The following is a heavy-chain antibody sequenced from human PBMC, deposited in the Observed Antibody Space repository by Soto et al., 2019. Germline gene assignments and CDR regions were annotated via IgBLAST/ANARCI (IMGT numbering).Heavy chain of an antibody. CDR3: ARGPITMVRGVDLGNDY. CDR2: INPSGGST. V-gene: IGHV1-46*01. CDR1: GYTFTSYY. D-gene: IGHD3-10*01. Sequence: ASVKVSCKASGYTFTSYYMHWVRQAPGQGLEWMGIINPSGGSTSYAQKFQGRVTMTRDTSTSTVYMELNSLRSEDTAVYYCARGPITMVRGVDLGNDYWGQGTLVTVSS. J-gene: IGHJ4*02.